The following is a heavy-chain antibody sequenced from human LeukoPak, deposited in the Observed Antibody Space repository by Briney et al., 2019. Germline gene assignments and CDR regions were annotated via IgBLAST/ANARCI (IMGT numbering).Heavy chain of an antibody. D-gene: IGHD6-13*01. V-gene: IGHV3-49*04. CDR3: TRENPYSSSWYPPYYYYYYYMDV. CDR1: GFTFGDYA. CDR2: IRSKAYGGTT. Sequence: GGSLRLSCTASGFTFGDYAMSWVRQAPGKGLEWVGFIRSKAYGGTTEYAASVKGGFTISRDDSKSIAYLQMNSLKTEDTAVYYCTRENPYSSSWYPPYYYYYYYMDVWGKGTTVTVSS. J-gene: IGHJ6*03.